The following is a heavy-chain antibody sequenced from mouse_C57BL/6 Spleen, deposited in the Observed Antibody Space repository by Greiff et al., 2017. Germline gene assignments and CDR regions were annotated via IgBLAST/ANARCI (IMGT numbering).Heavy chain of an antibody. D-gene: IGHD1-1*01. CDR1: GFNIKDDY. CDR3: TIRYYGSSYWYFDV. Sequence: VQLQQSGAELVRPGASVKLSCTASGFNIKDDYMHWVKQRPEQGLEWIGWIGPENGDTEYASKFQGKATITADTSSNTAYLQLSSLTSEDTAVYYCTIRYYGSSYWYFDVWGTGTTVTVSS. V-gene: IGHV14-4*01. J-gene: IGHJ1*03. CDR2: IGPENGDT.